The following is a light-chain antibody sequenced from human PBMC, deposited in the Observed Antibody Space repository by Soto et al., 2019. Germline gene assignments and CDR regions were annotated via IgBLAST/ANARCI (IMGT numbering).Light chain of an antibody. CDR1: QSVSDN. CDR2: DAS. CDR3: QQYNTWT. J-gene: IGKJ1*01. Sequence: EIVMTQSPATLSVSPGERATLSCRASQSVSDNLAWYQQKPGQAPRLLIYDASNRATGIPARFSGSGSGTEFTLTISSLQSEDFAVYYCQQYNTWTFGPGTKVEIK. V-gene: IGKV3-15*01.